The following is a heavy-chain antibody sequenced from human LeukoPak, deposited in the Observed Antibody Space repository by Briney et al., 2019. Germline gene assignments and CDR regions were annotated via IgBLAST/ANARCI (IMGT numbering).Heavy chain of an antibody. CDR1: GFRLSNFA. CDR3: AKGAYDYIEMGYFDD. CDR2: IIGSSGDT. Sequence: GGPLTLSCSPSGFRLSNFAMSWVRQAPGKGLEWVSLIIGSSGDTLYADSVKGRFTISRDISKNRLYLQMNSLRAEDTALYYCAKGAYDYIEMGYFDDWGQGTLVTVSS. D-gene: IGHD5-12*01. V-gene: IGHV3-23*01. J-gene: IGHJ4*02.